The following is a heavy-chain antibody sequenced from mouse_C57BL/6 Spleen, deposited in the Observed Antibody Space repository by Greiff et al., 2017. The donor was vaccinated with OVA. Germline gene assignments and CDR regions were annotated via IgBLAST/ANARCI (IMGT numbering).Heavy chain of an antibody. CDR3: ARSTPITAVVATPLFDY. CDR2: INPGSGGT. D-gene: IGHD1-1*01. Sequence: VQLQQSGAELVRPGTSVKVSCKASGYAFTNYLIEWVKQRPGQGLEWIGVINPGSGGTNYNEKFKGKATLTADKSSSTAYMQHSSLTSEDSAVYYCARSTPITAVVATPLFDYWGQGTTLTVSS. V-gene: IGHV1-54*01. CDR1: GYAFTNYL. J-gene: IGHJ2*01.